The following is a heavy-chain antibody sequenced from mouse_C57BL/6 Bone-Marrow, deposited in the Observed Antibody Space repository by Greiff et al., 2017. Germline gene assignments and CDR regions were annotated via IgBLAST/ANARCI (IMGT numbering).Heavy chain of an antibody. D-gene: IGHD2-2*01. CDR1: GYTFTSYW. V-gene: IGHV1-69*01. CDR3: ARFGYD. Sequence: QVQLQQSVAELVRPGASVKLSCKASGYTFTSYWMHWVKQRPGQGLEWIGEIDPSDSYTNYNQKFKGKSTLTVDKSSSTAYMQLSSLTSEDSAVYYCARFGYDWGQGTLVTVSA. J-gene: IGHJ3*01. CDR2: IDPSDSYT.